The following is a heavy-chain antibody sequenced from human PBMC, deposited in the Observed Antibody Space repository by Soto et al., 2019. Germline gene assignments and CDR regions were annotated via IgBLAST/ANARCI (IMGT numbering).Heavy chain of an antibody. V-gene: IGHV1-69*13. CDR2: ITPIFGRT. CDR1: GGTFNSYT. Sequence: GASVKVSCKASGGTFNSYTITWVRQAPGQGLEWMGGITPIFGRTNYAQKFQDRVTITADESTNTAYMELRDLTSDDTAVYYCARVPXIVLVPTKHPLGASFDLWGEGALVTVSS. CDR3: ARVPXIVLVPTKHPLGASFDL. J-gene: IGHJ5*02. D-gene: IGHD2-8*02.